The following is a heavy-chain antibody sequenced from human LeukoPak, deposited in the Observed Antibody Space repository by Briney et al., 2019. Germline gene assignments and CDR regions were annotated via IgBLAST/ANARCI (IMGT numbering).Heavy chain of an antibody. D-gene: IGHD6-19*01. CDR3: ARGGWSLDF. J-gene: IGHJ4*02. Sequence: SETLSLTCTVSGGSISSHYWSWIRQPPGKGLEWIGYNYYSGSTNYNPSLKSRVTMSADTSKNQFSLKLSSVTAADTAVYYCARGGWSLDFWGRGTLVTISS. CDR2: NYYSGST. V-gene: IGHV4-59*11. CDR1: GGSISSHY.